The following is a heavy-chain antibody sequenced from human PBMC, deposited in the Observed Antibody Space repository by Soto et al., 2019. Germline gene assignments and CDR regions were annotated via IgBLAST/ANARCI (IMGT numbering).Heavy chain of an antibody. Sequence: SETLSLTCTVSGGSISSSNYYWGWIRQPPGKGLEWIGSMYYSGSTYYNPSLKSRVTISVDMSKNQFSLKLSSVTAADTAVYYCALGGFYNWFDPWGQGTLVTVSS. V-gene: IGHV4-39*01. D-gene: IGHD3-16*01. CDR2: MYYSGST. CDR3: ALGGFYNWFDP. J-gene: IGHJ5*02. CDR1: GGSISSSNYY.